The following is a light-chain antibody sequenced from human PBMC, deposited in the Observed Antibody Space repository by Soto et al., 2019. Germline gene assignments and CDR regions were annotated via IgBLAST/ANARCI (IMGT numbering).Light chain of an antibody. Sequence: EIVLTQSPATLSLSPGERATLPCRASLSVSTSLAWYQQRPGQAPRLLIYDVSNRAAGVPARFSGSGSGTDFTLTISNLEPEDFAIYYCQERSNWPRLTFGGGTTVEIK. J-gene: IGKJ4*01. CDR1: LSVSTS. CDR3: QERSNWPRLT. CDR2: DVS. V-gene: IGKV3-11*01.